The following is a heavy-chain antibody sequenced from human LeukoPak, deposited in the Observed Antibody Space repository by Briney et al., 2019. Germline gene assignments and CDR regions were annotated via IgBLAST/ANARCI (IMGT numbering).Heavy chain of an antibody. Sequence: PGGSLRLSCAASGFIFDEYGMSWVRQAPGKGLEWVSYISSSSSTIYYADSVKGRFTISRDNAKNTLYLQMNSLTAEDTAVYYCAKGRYHFATVPLLDYWGQGTLVTVSS. J-gene: IGHJ4*02. CDR3: AKGRYHFATVPLLDY. CDR2: ISSSSSTI. V-gene: IGHV3-48*01. CDR1: GFIFDEYG. D-gene: IGHD4-17*01.